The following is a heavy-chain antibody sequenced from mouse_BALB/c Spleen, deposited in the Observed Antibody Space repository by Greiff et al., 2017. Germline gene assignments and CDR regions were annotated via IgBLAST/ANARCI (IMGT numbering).Heavy chain of an antibody. CDR2: ISSGGSYT. Sequence: VQGVESGGDLVKPGGSLKLSCAASGFTFSSYGMSWVRQTPDKRLEWVATISSGGSYTYYPDSVKGRFTISRDNAKNTLYLQMSSLKSEDTAMYYCARQGGKDAMDYWGQGTSVTVSS. V-gene: IGHV5-6*01. CDR1: GFTFSSYG. D-gene: IGHD1-1*02. J-gene: IGHJ4*01. CDR3: ARQGGKDAMDY.